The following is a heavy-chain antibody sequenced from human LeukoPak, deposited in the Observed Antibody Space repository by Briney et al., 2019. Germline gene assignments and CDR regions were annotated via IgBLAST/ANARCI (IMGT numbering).Heavy chain of an antibody. V-gene: IGHV4-61*01. CDR2: IYYSWST. J-gene: IGHJ3*02. CDR3: ASLEYDFWSGYPKSEAFDI. Sequence: PSETLSLTCTVSGGSVSSGSYYWSWIRQPPGKGLEWIGYIYYSWSTNYNPSLKSRVTISVDTSKNQFSLKLSSVTAADTAVYYCASLEYDFWSGYPKSEAFDIWGQGTMVTVSS. D-gene: IGHD3-3*01. CDR1: GGSVSSGSYY.